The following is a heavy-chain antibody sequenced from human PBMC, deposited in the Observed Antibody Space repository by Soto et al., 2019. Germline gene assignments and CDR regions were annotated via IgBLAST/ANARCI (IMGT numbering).Heavy chain of an antibody. CDR3: ARDLEPSVYHGMAV. CDR2: ISGGGTTV. Sequence: QVQLVESGGGLVKPGGCLRLSCAASGFAFSDFYMSWTRQAPGKGLEWISYISGGGTTVFYADSVKGRFTISRDNVQKSLYLQMDSLTSEDTAIYYCARDLEPSVYHGMAVWGQGTTVTVSS. V-gene: IGHV3-11*01. CDR1: GFAFSDFY. J-gene: IGHJ6*02.